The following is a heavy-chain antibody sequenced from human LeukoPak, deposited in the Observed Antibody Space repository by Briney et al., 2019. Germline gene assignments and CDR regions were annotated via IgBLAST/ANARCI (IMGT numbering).Heavy chain of an antibody. CDR1: GFTFSSYA. Sequence: PGGSLRLSCAASGFTFSSYAMSWVRQAPGKGLEWVSTIISGGSTYYADSVKGRFTISRDNAKNSLYLQMNSLRAEDTAVYYCARDLVGIAYRGAFYYWGQGTLVTVSS. D-gene: IGHD6-13*01. CDR2: IISGGST. V-gene: IGHV3-23*01. CDR3: ARDLVGIAYRGAFYY. J-gene: IGHJ4*02.